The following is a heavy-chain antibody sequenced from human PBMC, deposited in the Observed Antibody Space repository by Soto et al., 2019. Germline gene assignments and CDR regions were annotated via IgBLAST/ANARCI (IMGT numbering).Heavy chain of an antibody. Sequence: QVRLVQSGADVQRPGASMNISCQASGYQFTGSYLHLVRRAPGHGLQWMGMINPDTGSTTYAETFQERVTMTTDKSAGTVFLGLGRLTSDDTATYYCARQYCSGTSCYWYFAFWGQGTFVSVSS. D-gene: IGHD2-2*01. CDR1: GYQFTGSY. J-gene: IGHJ4*02. CDR2: INPDTGST. CDR3: ARQYCSGTSCYWYFAF. V-gene: IGHV1-2*02.